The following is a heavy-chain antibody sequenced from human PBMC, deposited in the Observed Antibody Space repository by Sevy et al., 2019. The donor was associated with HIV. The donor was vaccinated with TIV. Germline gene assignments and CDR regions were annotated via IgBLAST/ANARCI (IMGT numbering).Heavy chain of an antibody. CDR3: ARDAGYCSSTSCYRGDYFDY. Sequence: GGSLRLSCAASGFTFSGNWMSWVRQAPGKGLEWVADIKEDGSEKYYVDSVKGRFTISRDNANKSLYLQMNNLRAENTAVYYCARDAGYCSSTSCYRGDYFDYWGQGTLVTVSS. D-gene: IGHD2-2*02. J-gene: IGHJ4*02. CDR1: GFTFSGNW. V-gene: IGHV3-7*01. CDR2: IKEDGSEK.